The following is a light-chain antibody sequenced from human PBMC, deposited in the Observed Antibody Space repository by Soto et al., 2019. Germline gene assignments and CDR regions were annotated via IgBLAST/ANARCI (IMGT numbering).Light chain of an antibody. CDR3: QQANSFPLT. J-gene: IGKJ4*01. CDR2: GPS. Sequence: DIQMTQSPSSVSASVGDRVTITCRASQDISSSLAWYQQKPGKAPQLLIYGPSSLQSGVPSRFSGSGSGTDFTFIISSLQPEDFATYYGQQANSFPLTFGAGTKLDIK. V-gene: IGKV1D-12*01. CDR1: QDISSS.